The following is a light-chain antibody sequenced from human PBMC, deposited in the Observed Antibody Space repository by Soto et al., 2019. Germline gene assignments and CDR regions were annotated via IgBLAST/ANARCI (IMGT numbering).Light chain of an antibody. Sequence: QSVLTQPPAVSGAPGQRVTISCTGSSSNIGAGYDVQWYQQSPGTAPKLLIYGSTNRPSGVPDRFSGSKSGTSASLAITGLQAEDEADYYCQSYDSSLSRSVFGGGTKLTVL. CDR1: SSNIGAGYD. V-gene: IGLV1-40*01. CDR2: GST. J-gene: IGLJ3*02. CDR3: QSYDSSLSRSV.